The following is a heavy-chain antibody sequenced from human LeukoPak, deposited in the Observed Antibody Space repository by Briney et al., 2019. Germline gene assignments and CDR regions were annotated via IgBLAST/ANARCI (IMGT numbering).Heavy chain of an antibody. D-gene: IGHD6-13*01. Sequence: SQTLSLTCAISGDSVSSNSAAWSWIRQSPSRGLEWLGRTYYRSKWYNDYAVSVKSRITINPDTSKNQFSLQLNSVTPEDTAVYYCARDRFWYSSSWYYFDYWGQGTLVTVSS. V-gene: IGHV6-1*01. CDR1: GDSVSSNSAA. J-gene: IGHJ4*02. CDR2: TYYRSKWYN. CDR3: ARDRFWYSSSWYYFDY.